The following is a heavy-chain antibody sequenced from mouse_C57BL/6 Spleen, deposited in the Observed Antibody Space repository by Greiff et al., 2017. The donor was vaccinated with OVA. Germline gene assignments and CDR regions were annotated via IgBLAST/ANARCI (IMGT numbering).Heavy chain of an antibody. D-gene: IGHD3-1*01. V-gene: IGHV1-82*01. CDR2: IYPGDGDT. J-gene: IGHJ2*01. Sequence: QVQLQQPGAELVKPGASVKMSCKASGYAFSSSWMNWVKQRPGKGLEWIGRIYPGDGDTNYNGKFKGKATLTADKSSSTAYMQLSSLTSEDSAVYFCARMATLGGFDYWGQGTTLTVSS. CDR1: GYAFSSSW. CDR3: ARMATLGGFDY.